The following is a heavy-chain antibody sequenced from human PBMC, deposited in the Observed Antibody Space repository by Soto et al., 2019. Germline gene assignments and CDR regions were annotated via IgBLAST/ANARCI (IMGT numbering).Heavy chain of an antibody. CDR1: GGTFSSYT. V-gene: IGHV1-69*02. CDR2: IIPILGIA. J-gene: IGHJ5*02. CDR3: AGQEMATFPWFDP. Sequence: QVQLVQSGAEVKKPGSSVKVSCKASGGTFSSYTISWVRQAPGQGLEWMGRIIPILGIANYAQKFQGRGTIAADKSTSTAYMELSSLRYEDTAVYYCAGQEMATFPWFDPWGQGTLVTVSS. D-gene: IGHD5-12*01.